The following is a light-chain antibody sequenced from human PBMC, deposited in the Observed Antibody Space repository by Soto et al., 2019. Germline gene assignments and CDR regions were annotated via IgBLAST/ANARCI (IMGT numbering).Light chain of an antibody. CDR1: QSFSSYS. CDR2: GTS. CDR3: QQYNNWPPQIT. Sequence: LTQSPGTLSLSPGERATLSCRASQSFSSYSLAWYQQKPGQAPRLVMYGTSNRATGIPDRFSGSGSGTDFTLTISRLEPEDFAVYYCQQYNNWPPQITFGQGTKVDIK. V-gene: IGKV3-20*01. J-gene: IGKJ1*01.